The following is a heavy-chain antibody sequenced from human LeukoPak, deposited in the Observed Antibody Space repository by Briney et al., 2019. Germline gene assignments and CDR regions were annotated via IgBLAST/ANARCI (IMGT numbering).Heavy chain of an antibody. V-gene: IGHV3-48*01. Sequence: GPLRLSCVVSGFPFSNNPMNWVRQAPGKGLEWVSYISTAITTTYYAESVKGRFTISRDNAKNSLYLQMNSLRVEDTAVYYCARDGGKGYEIDYWGQGTLVTVSS. D-gene: IGHD2-2*01. CDR1: GFPFSNNP. J-gene: IGHJ4*02. CDR2: ISTAITTT. CDR3: ARDGGKGYEIDY.